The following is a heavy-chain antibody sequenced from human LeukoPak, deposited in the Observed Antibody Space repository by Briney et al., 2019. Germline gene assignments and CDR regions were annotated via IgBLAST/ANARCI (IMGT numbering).Heavy chain of an antibody. D-gene: IGHD2-15*01. CDR3: AKAADSGGRLYYFDY. CDR2: ISNDGRNK. J-gene: IGHJ4*02. Sequence: PGRSLRLSCAASGFTLSGYGMHWVRQAPGKGLEWVAVISNDGRNKYYADSVKGRFTISRDNSKNTLYLQMNSLGAEDTAVYYCAKAADSGGRLYYFDYWGQGTLVTVSS. V-gene: IGHV3-30*18. CDR1: GFTLSGYG.